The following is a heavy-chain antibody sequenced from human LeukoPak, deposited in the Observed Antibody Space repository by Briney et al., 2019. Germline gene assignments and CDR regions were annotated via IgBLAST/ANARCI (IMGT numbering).Heavy chain of an antibody. CDR1: GYSFTSYW. Sequence: TGESLKISCKGSGYSFTSYWISWVRQMPGKGLEWMGRIDPSDSYTNYSPSFQGHVTISADKSISTAYLQWSSLKASDTAMYYCARVVWFGSNWFDPWGQGTLVTVSS. CDR3: ARVVWFGSNWFDP. V-gene: IGHV5-10-1*01. D-gene: IGHD3-10*01. CDR2: IDPSDSYT. J-gene: IGHJ5*02.